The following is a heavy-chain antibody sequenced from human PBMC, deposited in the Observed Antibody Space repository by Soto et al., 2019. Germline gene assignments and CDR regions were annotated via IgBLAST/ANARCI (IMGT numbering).Heavy chain of an antibody. D-gene: IGHD3-22*01. CDR1: GGSISSGGYS. CDR3: ARWSYYDSIGERYFYL. V-gene: IGHV4-31*03. J-gene: IGHJ2*01. CDR2: IYYRGST. Sequence: QVQLQESGPGLVKPSQTLSLTCTVSGGSISSGGYSWSWIRQHPGKGLEWIGYIYYRGSTYYNPSPKSGVTITVDTSKNQFSLKLCSVTAVNTAVYYCARWSYYDSIGERYFYLWGSGTLVTVSS.